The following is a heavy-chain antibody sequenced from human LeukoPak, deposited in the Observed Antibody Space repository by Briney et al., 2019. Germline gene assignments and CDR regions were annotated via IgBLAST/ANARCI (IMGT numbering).Heavy chain of an antibody. Sequence: SETLSLTCTVSGGSISSGGYYWSWIRQHPGKGLGWIGYIYYSGSTYYNPSLKSRVTISVDTSKNQFSLKLSSVTAADTAVYYCAREAAVTKVYYFDYWGQGTLVTVSS. CDR2: IYYSGST. CDR1: GGSISSGGYY. D-gene: IGHD5-18*01. J-gene: IGHJ4*02. V-gene: IGHV4-31*03. CDR3: AREAAVTKVYYFDY.